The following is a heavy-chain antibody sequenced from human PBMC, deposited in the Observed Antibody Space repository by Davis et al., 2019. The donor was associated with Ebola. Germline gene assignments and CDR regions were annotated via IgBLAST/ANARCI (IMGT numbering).Heavy chain of an antibody. J-gene: IGHJ4*02. Sequence: GESLKISCAASGFTFSSYGMHWVRQAPGKGLEWVAIIWHDGSNKYYADSVKGRFTISRDSSKNTVYLQMNSLRAEDTAVYYCARRTVIDYWGQGTLVTVSS. D-gene: IGHD1-1*01. CDR2: IWHDGSNK. CDR3: ARRTVIDY. V-gene: IGHV3-33*01. CDR1: GFTFSSYG.